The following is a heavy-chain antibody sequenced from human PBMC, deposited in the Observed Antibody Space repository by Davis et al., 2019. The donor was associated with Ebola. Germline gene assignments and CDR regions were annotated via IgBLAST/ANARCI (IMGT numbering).Heavy chain of an antibody. J-gene: IGHJ4*02. D-gene: IGHD3-22*01. CDR3: ARQNDPRRYYDSSGYYYFDY. CDR1: GDSIRTNPYY. Sequence: SETLSLTCTVSGDSIRTNPYYWGWIRQPPGKGLEWIGYVYYIGTTNYNPSLKSRLTISVDTSRNQFSLKLTSVTAADTAVYYCARQNDPRRYYDSSGYYYFDYWGQGTLVTVSS. CDR2: VYYIGTT. V-gene: IGHV4-61*05.